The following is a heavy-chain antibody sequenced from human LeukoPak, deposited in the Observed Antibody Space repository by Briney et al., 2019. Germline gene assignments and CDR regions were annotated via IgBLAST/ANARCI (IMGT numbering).Heavy chain of an antibody. J-gene: IGHJ4*02. V-gene: IGHV3-53*01. CDR3: AREVTSGY. Sequence: PGGSLRLSCAASGFTVSSNYMSWVRQAPGKGLEWVSVIYSGGSTYYADSVKGRFTISRDNAKNSLYLQMNSLRDGDTAVYYCAREVTSGYWGQGTLVTVSS. CDR1: GFTVSSNY. D-gene: IGHD6-6*01. CDR2: IYSGGST.